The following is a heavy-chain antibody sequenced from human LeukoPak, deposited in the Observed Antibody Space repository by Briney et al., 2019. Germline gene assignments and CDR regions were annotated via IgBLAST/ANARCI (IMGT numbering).Heavy chain of an antibody. V-gene: IGHV4-59*11. Sequence: SETLSLTCTVSGGSISSHYWSWIRQPPGKGLEWIGYIYYTGSTNHNPSLQSRVTMSVDTSKNQFSLKLSSVTAADTAVYYCARALVGARRTFDYWGQGTLVTVSS. D-gene: IGHD1-26*01. J-gene: IGHJ4*02. CDR3: ARALVGARRTFDY. CDR2: IYYTGST. CDR1: GGSISSHY.